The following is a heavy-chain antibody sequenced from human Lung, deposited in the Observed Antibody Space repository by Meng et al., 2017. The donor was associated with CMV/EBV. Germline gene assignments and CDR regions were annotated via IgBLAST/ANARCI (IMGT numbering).Heavy chain of an antibody. CDR1: GFTFSLYP. Sequence: SXAASGFTFSLYPMHWVRQAPGKGLEWLTVISYDVITKHYADSVKGRFTISRDNSRNTLYLQMDSLRPEDTAMYYCARSPVLAGSDWVTDFWGQGXLVTVSS. CDR2: ISYDVITK. CDR3: ARSPVLAGSDWVTDF. J-gene: IGHJ4*02. V-gene: IGHV3-30*04. D-gene: IGHD6-19*01.